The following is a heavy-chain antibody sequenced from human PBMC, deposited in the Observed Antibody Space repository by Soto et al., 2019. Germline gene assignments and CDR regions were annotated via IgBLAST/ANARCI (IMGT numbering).Heavy chain of an antibody. J-gene: IGHJ5*02. CDR3: AKAPIAVARPNWFDP. Sequence: EVQLVESGGGLVQPGRSLRLSCAASGFTFDDYAMHWVRQAPGKGLEWVSGISWNSGSIGYADSVKGRFTISRDNAKNSLYLQMNSLRAEDMALYYCAKAPIAVARPNWFDPWGQGTLVTVSS. CDR1: GFTFDDYA. V-gene: IGHV3-9*03. CDR2: ISWNSGSI. D-gene: IGHD6-19*01.